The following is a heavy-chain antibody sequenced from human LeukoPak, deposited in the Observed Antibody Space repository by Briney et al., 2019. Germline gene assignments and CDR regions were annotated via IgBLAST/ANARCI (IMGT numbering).Heavy chain of an antibody. CDR1: GFTFSSCA. D-gene: IGHD3-10*01. CDR3: AKKGIDGMDV. Sequence: GRSLRLSCAASGFTFSSCAMHWVRQAPGKGLEWVAVLSYDGSGRYFADSVQGRFTISRDNSKNTLYLQMSSLRPEDTAVYYCAKKGIDGMDVWGQGTTVTVSS. CDR2: LSYDGSGR. J-gene: IGHJ6*02. V-gene: IGHV3-30*18.